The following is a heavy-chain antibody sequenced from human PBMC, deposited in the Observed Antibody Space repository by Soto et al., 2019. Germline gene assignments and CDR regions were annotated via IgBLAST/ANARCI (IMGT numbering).Heavy chain of an antibody. D-gene: IGHD4-17*01. Sequence: EVQLVESGGGLVKPGGSLRLSCAASGFSFSNAWMSWVLQAPGKGLEWVGRIKSKTDDGTTDYAAPVKGRFTISRDDSQNTLYLQVNSLKTEDTAVYYCTTDHYGGPFDCWGQGTLVTVSS. CDR1: GFSFSNAW. CDR3: TTDHYGGPFDC. CDR2: IKSKTDDGTT. V-gene: IGHV3-15*01. J-gene: IGHJ4*02.